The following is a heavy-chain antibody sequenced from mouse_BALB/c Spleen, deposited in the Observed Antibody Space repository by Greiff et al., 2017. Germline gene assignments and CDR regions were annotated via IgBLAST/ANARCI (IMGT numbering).Heavy chain of an antibody. D-gene: IGHD1-1*01. CDR1: GYTFTSYW. Sequence: QVQLQQSGAELAKPGASVKMSCKASGYTFTSYWMHWVKQRPGQGLEWIGYINPSTGYTEYNQKFKDKATLTADKSSSTAYMQLSSLTSEDSAVYYCARHYGSRYWYFDVWGAGTTVTVSS. V-gene: IGHV1-7*01. CDR3: ARHYGSRYWYFDV. CDR2: INPSTGYT. J-gene: IGHJ1*01.